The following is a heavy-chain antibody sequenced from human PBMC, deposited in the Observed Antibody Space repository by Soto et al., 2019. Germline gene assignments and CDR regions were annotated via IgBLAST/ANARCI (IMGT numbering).Heavy chain of an antibody. V-gene: IGHV4-31*03. CDR1: GGSISSGGYY. J-gene: IGHJ4*02. Sequence: TLSLTCTVSGGSISSGGYYWSWIRQHPGKGLEWIGYIYYSGSTYYNPSLKSRVTISVDTSKNQFSLKLSSVTAADTAVYYCASHPTRGSSWYYFDYWGQGTLVTVSS. CDR3: ASHPTRGSSWYYFDY. CDR2: IYYSGST. D-gene: IGHD6-13*01.